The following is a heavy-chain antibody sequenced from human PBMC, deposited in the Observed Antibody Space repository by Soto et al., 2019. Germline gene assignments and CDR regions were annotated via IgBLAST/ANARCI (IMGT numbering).Heavy chain of an antibody. V-gene: IGHV4-34*01. Sequence: QVQLQQWGAGLLKPSETLSLTCAVSGGSFSGHYWSWIRQSPGKGLEWIGELNHSGSTNYNPSLKSRVTISVDTSKNQFSLKLSSVTAADTAVYFCARVGALGSSSCFDYWGQGTLVTVSS. CDR2: LNHSGST. CDR1: GGSFSGHY. J-gene: IGHJ4*02. CDR3: ARVGALGSSSCFDY. D-gene: IGHD6-13*01.